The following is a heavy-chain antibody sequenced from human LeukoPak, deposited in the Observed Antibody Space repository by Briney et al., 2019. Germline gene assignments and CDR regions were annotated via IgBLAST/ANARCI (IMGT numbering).Heavy chain of an antibody. V-gene: IGHV4-34*01. CDR1: GGSFSGYY. J-gene: IGHJ4*02. Sequence: SETLSLTCAVYGGSFSGYYWSWIRQPPEKGLEWIGEINHSGSTNYNPSLKSRVTISVDTSKNQFSLKLSSVTAADTAVYYCALGDGYNPFDYWGQGTLVTVSS. CDR3: ALGDGYNPFDY. D-gene: IGHD5-24*01. CDR2: INHSGST.